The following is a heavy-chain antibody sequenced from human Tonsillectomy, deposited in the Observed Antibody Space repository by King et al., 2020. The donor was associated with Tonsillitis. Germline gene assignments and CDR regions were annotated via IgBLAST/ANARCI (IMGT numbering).Heavy chain of an antibody. Sequence: VQLQESGPGLLKPMGTLSLTCAVSGGSINDDHWWSWVRQPPGKGLEWIGEIHHSGRTNYNPSLKSRVTISVDKCKNQFSLNVNSVTAADTALYYCTINGAYCLNFWGQGTLVTVSS. CDR3: TINGAYCLNF. D-gene: IGHD4-17*01. J-gene: IGHJ4*02. CDR1: GGSINDDHW. V-gene: IGHV4-4*02. CDR2: IHHSGRT.